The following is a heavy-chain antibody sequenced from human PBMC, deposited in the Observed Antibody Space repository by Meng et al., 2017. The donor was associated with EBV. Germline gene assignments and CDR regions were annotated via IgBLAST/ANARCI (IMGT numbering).Heavy chain of an antibody. CDR2: INHSGST. CDR1: GGSFSGYY. V-gene: IGHV4-34*01. Sequence: VQLQQGGAVLLKPLAPLPLPCSVYGGSFSGYYWSWIRQPPGKGLEWIGEINHSGSTNYNPSLKSRVTISVDTSKNQFSLKLSSVTAADTAVYYCAGSYGGVLNYWGQGTLVTVSS. J-gene: IGHJ4*02. CDR3: AGSYGGVLNY. D-gene: IGHD4-23*01.